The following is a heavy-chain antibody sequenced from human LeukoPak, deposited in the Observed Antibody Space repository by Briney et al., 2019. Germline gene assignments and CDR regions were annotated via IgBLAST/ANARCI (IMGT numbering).Heavy chain of an antibody. V-gene: IGHV3-11*01. J-gene: IGHJ4*02. D-gene: IGHD3/OR15-3a*01. CDR1: GFTFSDYY. CDR2: ISNSGDTI. Sequence: GGSLRLSCAASGFTFSDYYMSWIRQAPGKGLEWISYISNSGDTIYYSDSVKGRFTISRDNTKNSLYLQMSSLRADDTAVYYCAKDLQHNFQFLDQYYFHFWGQGTRVTVSS. CDR3: AKDLQHNFQFLDQYYFHF.